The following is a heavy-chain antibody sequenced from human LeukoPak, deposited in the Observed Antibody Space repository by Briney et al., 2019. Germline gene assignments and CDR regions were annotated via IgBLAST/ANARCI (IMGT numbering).Heavy chain of an antibody. CDR2: INQDESEK. D-gene: IGHD2-15*01. CDR1: GFTFSRYW. J-gene: IGHJ4*02. Sequence: GGSLRLSCAASGFTFSRYWMSWVRQVPGKGLEWVANINQDESEKYYVDSVKGRFTISRDNAKNSLYLQMNSLRAEDTAVYYCARDSACYDYWGQGTLSPSPQ. CDR3: ARDSACYDY. V-gene: IGHV3-7*01.